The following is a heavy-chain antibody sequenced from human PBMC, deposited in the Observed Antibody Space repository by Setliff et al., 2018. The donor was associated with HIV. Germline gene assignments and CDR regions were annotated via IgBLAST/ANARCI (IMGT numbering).Heavy chain of an antibody. D-gene: IGHD5-12*01. Sequence: GASVKVSCKASGYTFTSYDINWVRQATGQGLEWMGWMNPNSGNREYSPKFQGRVTITADTSASTMYMELSSLRSEDTAVYYCARVGNNRLQFFDHWGQGTLVTVSS. CDR3: ARVGNNRLQFFDH. J-gene: IGHJ4*02. V-gene: IGHV1-8*03. CDR2: MNPNSGNR. CDR1: GYTFTSYD.